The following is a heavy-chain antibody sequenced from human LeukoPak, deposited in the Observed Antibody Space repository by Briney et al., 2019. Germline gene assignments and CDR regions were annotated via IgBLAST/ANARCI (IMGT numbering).Heavy chain of an antibody. CDR3: AKGDSGSYYDNWFDP. CDR1: GFTFSSYS. J-gene: IGHJ5*02. D-gene: IGHD1-26*01. CDR2: INWSGDTT. V-gene: IGHV3-43*01. Sequence: GGSLRLSCAASGFTFSSYSMNWVRQAPGKGLEWVSLINWSGDTTYYADSVKGRFTISRDNSKNSLYLQMNSLRTEDTAFYYCAKGDSGSYYDNWFDPWGQGTLVTVSS.